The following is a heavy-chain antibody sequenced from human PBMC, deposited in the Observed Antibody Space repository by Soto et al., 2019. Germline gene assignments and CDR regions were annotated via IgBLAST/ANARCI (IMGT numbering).Heavy chain of an antibody. D-gene: IGHD4-17*01. J-gene: IGHJ4*02. Sequence: QVQLQQWGAGLLKPSETLSLTCAVYGGSFSGYYWSWIRQPPGKGLEWIGEINHSGSTNYNPSLSRGVTISLDTSKNEFALKLSAVTASDTAVYYLARGVRCYFDYWGQGTLVTGSS. CDR2: INHSGST. CDR3: ARGVRCYFDY. V-gene: IGHV4-34*01. CDR1: GGSFSGYY.